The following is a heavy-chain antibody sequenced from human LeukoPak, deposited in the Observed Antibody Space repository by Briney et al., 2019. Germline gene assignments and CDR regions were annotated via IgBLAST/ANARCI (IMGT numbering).Heavy chain of an antibody. CDR1: GGSISGRSYY. D-gene: IGHD3-22*01. Sequence: PSETLSLTCTDSGGSISGRSYYWDWIRQPPGKGLEWIGSISYSGSTYYKPSLQIRVTMSVDTSKNQFSLRMSSVTAADTAVYYCVTTCGRGGIDLGTSGYINYWGHGTLVTVSS. CDR2: ISYSGST. CDR3: VTTCGRGGIDLGTSGYINY. V-gene: IGHV4-39*01. J-gene: IGHJ4*01.